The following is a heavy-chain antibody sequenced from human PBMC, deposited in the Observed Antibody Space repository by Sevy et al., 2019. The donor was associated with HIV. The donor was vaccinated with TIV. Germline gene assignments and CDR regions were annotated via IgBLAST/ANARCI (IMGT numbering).Heavy chain of an antibody. Sequence: ASVKVSCKASGYTFTSYYMHWVRQAPGQGLEWMGRVNPNSGSTTYAQSFQGRVTMTRDTSMSTVYMELSSLRSEDTAVYYCAREVVAATASAFDIWGQATMVTVSS. CDR2: VNPNSGST. V-gene: IGHV1-46*01. CDR1: GYTFTSYY. J-gene: IGHJ3*02. CDR3: AREVVAATASAFDI. D-gene: IGHD5-12*01.